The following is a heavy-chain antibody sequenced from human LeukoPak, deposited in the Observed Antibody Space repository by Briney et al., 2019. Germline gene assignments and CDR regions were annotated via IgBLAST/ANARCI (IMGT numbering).Heavy chain of an antibody. J-gene: IGHJ5*02. CDR1: GFTFSSYS. CDR2: ISSSSSYI. D-gene: IGHD6-13*01. Sequence: PGGSLRLSCAASGFTFSSYSMNWVRQAPGKGLEWVSSISSSSSYIYYADSVKGRFTISRDNAKNSLYLQMNSLRAEDTAVYYCARAILPGIAAAGLFDPWGQGTLVTVSS. V-gene: IGHV3-21*01. CDR3: ARAILPGIAAAGLFDP.